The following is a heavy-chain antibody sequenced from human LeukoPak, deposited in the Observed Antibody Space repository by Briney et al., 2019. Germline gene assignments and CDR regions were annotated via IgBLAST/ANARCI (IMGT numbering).Heavy chain of an antibody. V-gene: IGHV4-31*03. Sequence: ASETLSLTCTVSGGSISSGGYYWSWNRQHPGKGLEWIGYIYYSGSTYYNPSLKSRVTISVDTSKNQFSLKLSSVTAADTAVYYCARDTSTGWFDPWGQGTLVTVSS. CDR2: IYYSGST. CDR3: ARDTSTGWFDP. D-gene: IGHD1-1*01. J-gene: IGHJ5*02. CDR1: GGSISSGGYY.